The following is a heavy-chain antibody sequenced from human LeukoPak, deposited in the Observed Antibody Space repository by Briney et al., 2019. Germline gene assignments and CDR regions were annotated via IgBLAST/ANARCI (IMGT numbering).Heavy chain of an antibody. Sequence: GASVKVSCRASGYTFTDNHLYWARQAPGQGLEWMGWIDPNSGGPNYAQKFQGRVTLARDTSISTAYMELSNLRSDDTAVYYCARERDISAFDLWGQGTMVTVSS. CDR2: IDPNSGGP. J-gene: IGHJ3*01. CDR1: GYTFTDNH. V-gene: IGHV1-2*02. CDR3: ARERDISAFDL.